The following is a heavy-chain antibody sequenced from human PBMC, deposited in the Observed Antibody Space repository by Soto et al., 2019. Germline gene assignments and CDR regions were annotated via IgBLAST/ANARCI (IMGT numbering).Heavy chain of an antibody. D-gene: IGHD6-13*01. Sequence: QVQLVESGGGVVQPGRSLRLSCAASGFTFSSYAMHWVRQAPGKGLEWVAVISYDGSNKYYADSVKGRFTISRDNSKNTLYLQMNSLRAEDTAVYYCGRDRIYSSSWHDYWGQGTLVTVSS. CDR1: GFTFSSYA. V-gene: IGHV3-30-3*01. CDR2: ISYDGSNK. J-gene: IGHJ4*02. CDR3: GRDRIYSSSWHDY.